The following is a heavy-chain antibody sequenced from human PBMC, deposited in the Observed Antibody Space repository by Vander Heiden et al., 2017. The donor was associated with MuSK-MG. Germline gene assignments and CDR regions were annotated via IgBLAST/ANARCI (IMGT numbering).Heavy chain of an antibody. CDR2: ISSSSSYI. D-gene: IGHD2-2*01. J-gene: IGHJ6*03. Sequence: EVQLVESGGGLVKPGGSLSLSCAASGFTFSSYSMNWVRQAPGKGLEWVSSISSSSSYIYYADAGKGRFTISRDNAKNSRYMQMNSMRDEHTAVYYCARDIVVEDYYNYMDVWGKGNTVTVSS. CDR3: ARDIVVEDYYNYMDV. CDR1: GFTFSSYS. V-gene: IGHV3-21*01.